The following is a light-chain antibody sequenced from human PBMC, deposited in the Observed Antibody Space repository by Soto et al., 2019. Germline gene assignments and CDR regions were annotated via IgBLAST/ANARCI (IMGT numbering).Light chain of an antibody. CDR1: SSNIGTNT. CDR3: AAWDGSLNVVL. CDR2: STN. V-gene: IGLV1-44*01. Sequence: QSVLTQPPSASGTPGQRVTISCSGISSNIGTNTVNWYQQFPRSAPKLLMYSTNQRPSGVPDRFSGSKSGTSASLAISGLQSEDEADYYCAAWDGSLNVVLFGGGTKVTVL. J-gene: IGLJ3*02.